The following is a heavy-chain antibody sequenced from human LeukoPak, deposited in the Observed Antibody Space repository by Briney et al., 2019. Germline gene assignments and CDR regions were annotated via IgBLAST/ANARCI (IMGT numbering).Heavy chain of an antibody. J-gene: IGHJ4*02. Sequence: GRSLRLSCAASGFTFSSYAMHWVRQAPGKGLEWVAVISYDGSNKYYAQSVKGRVTISRDNSKNTLYLQMNSLTSEDTAVYYCALGIVVPSAYDYWGQGTLVTVSS. CDR1: GFTFSSYA. CDR3: ALGIVVPSAYDY. CDR2: ISYDGSNK. V-gene: IGHV3-30-3*01. D-gene: IGHD6-19*01.